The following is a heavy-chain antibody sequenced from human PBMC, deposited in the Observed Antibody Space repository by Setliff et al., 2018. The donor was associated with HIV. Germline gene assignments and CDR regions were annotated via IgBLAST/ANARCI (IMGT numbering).Heavy chain of an antibody. V-gene: IGHV3-11*05. D-gene: IGHD3-22*01. CDR3: ARVRDYYDSSGYEGYYFDY. Sequence: PGESLKISCAASGFTFSDYYMSWIRQAPGKGLEWVSYISSSSSYTNYADSVKGRFTISRDNAKNSLYLQMNSLRAEDTAVYYCARVRDYYDSSGYEGYYFDYWGQGTLVTVSS. J-gene: IGHJ4*02. CDR1: GFTFSDYY. CDR2: ISSSSSYT.